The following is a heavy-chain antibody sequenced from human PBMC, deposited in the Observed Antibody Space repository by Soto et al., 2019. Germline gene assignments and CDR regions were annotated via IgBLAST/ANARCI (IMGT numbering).Heavy chain of an antibody. CDR1: GFTFSDYY. CDR3: ARDASIAAAALIDY. D-gene: IGHD6-6*01. V-gene: IGHV3-11*01. CDR2: ISSSGSTI. Sequence: VGSLRLSCAASGFTFSDYYMSWIRQAPGKGLEWVSYISSSGSTIYYADSVKGRFTISRDNAKNSLYLQMNSLRAEDTAVYYCARDASIAAAALIDYWGQGTLVTVSS. J-gene: IGHJ4*02.